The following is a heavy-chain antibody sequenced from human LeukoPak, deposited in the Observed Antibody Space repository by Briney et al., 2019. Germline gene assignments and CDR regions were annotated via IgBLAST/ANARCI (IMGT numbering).Heavy chain of an antibody. V-gene: IGHV4-59*12. CDR3: ARVGATQIDY. Sequence: SETLSLTCTVSGDSIRNYYWNWIRQAPGKALEWIGHIHYNGDTAYNFSLKSRVTISMDTSKNQFSLKLSSVTAADTAVYYCARVGATQIDYWGQGTLVTVSS. J-gene: IGHJ4*02. CDR1: GDSIRNYY. D-gene: IGHD1-26*01. CDR2: IHYNGDT.